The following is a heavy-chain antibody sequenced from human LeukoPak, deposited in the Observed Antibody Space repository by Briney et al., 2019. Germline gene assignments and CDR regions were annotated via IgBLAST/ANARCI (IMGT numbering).Heavy chain of an antibody. CDR2: INPSDGSA. J-gene: IGHJ4*02. CDR3: AGEGDSGSYLFDY. V-gene: IGHV1-46*01. Sequence: ASVKVSCKASGYTFTSYYMHWVRQAPGQGLEWMGIINPSDGSASYAQKFQGRVTMTRDMSTSTVYMELSSLRSEDTAVYYCAGEGDSGSYLFDYWGQGTLVTVSS. D-gene: IGHD1-26*01. CDR1: GYTFTSYY.